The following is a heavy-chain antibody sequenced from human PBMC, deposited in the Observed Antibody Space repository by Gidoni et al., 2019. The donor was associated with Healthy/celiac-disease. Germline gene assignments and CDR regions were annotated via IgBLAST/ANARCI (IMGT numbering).Heavy chain of an antibody. Sequence: EVQLLESGGGLVQPGGSLRLSCAASGFTFSSYAMSWVRQAPGKGLEWVSAISGSGGSTYYADSVKGRFTISRDNSKNTLYLQMNSLRAEDTAVYYCATRTVGYCSGGSCYTLDYMDVWGKGTTVTVSS. CDR3: ATRTVGYCSGGSCYTLDYMDV. CDR1: GFTFSSYA. CDR2: ISGSGGST. V-gene: IGHV3-23*01. D-gene: IGHD2-15*01. J-gene: IGHJ6*03.